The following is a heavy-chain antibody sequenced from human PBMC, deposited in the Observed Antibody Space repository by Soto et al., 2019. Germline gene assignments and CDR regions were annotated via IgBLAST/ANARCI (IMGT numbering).Heavy chain of an antibody. J-gene: IGHJ4*02. Sequence: QVQLVESGGGVVQPGRSLRLSCAASGFTFSSYGMHWVRQAPCKGLEWVALISSDGSNKYYADSVKGRFTISRDNSKNSLYLQMNTLRAEDTAVYYCAKVRADYYYGSGPFDYWGQGTLVTVSS. CDR3: AKVRADYYYGSGPFDY. CDR2: ISSDGSNK. V-gene: IGHV3-30*18. D-gene: IGHD3-10*01. CDR1: GFTFSSYG.